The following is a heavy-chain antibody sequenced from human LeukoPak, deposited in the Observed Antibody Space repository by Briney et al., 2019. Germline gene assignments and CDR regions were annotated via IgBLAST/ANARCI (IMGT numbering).Heavy chain of an antibody. CDR2: IIPIFGTT. CDR1: GCTFTSYA. CDR3: ARDPLNGYSYGLFDY. J-gene: IGHJ4*02. Sequence: SVKVSCKASGCTFTSYAISWVRQAPGQGLEWMGGIIPIFGTTNYAQKFQGRVTITADESTSTAYMELSSLRSGDTAVYYCARDPLNGYSYGLFDYWGQGTLVTVSS. D-gene: IGHD5-18*01. V-gene: IGHV1-69*13.